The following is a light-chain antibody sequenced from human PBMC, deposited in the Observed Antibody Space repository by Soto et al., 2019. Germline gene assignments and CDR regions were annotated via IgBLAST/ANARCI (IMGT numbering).Light chain of an antibody. Sequence: EIGVTQWAARLSVSPGESATLACRASESLXTNFGWYKDKPGQAPRILSXGESTRAAGIPARFSGSGSGTEFTLTISSLESEYVAVYYCQQCHKWPRSTFGQGTRLEIK. V-gene: IGKV3-15*01. CDR2: GES. CDR1: ESLXTN. CDR3: QQCHKWPRST. J-gene: IGKJ5*01.